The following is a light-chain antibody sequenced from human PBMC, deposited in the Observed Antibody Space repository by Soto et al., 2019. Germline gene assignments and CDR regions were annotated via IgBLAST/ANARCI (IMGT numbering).Light chain of an antibody. V-gene: IGKV1-5*01. CDR3: QQYNSYWT. J-gene: IGKJ1*01. CDR2: DAS. Sequence: DIQMTQSPSSLSASVVERVTITFQASQDISNYLNWYQQKPGKAPKLLIYDASSLESGVPSRFSGRGSGTEFTLSISSLQPDDFATYYCQQYNSYWTFGQGTKVDIK. CDR1: QDISNY.